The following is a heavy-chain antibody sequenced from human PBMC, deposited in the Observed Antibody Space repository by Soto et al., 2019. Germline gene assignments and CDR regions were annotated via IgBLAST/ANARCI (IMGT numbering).Heavy chain of an antibody. V-gene: IGHV3-23*01. CDR2: ISGSGGST. J-gene: IGHJ4*02. D-gene: IGHD3-9*01. CDR1: GFTFSSYA. Sequence: GGSLRLSCAASGFTFSSYAMSWVRQAPGKGLEWVSAISGSGGSTYYADSVKGRFTISRDNSKNTLYLQMNSLRAEDTAVYYCAKALRYFDWSPPYYFDYWGQGTLVTVSS. CDR3: AKALRYFDWSPPYYFDY.